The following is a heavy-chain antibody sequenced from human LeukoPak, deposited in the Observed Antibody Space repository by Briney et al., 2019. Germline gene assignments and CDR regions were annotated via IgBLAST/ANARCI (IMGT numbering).Heavy chain of an antibody. CDR2: ISTDGART. V-gene: IGHV3-23*01. CDR1: GFTFSNNV. J-gene: IGHJ4*02. CDR3: ARYLEVSVGGNDY. D-gene: IGHD1-26*01. Sequence: GGPRRPSCAPPGFTFSNNVMNWVRQAPGKGLEGVSVISTDGARTYYPDSVNGRFTISRDNSKNTLYLQMNSLRVDDTAVYYCARYLEVSVGGNDYWGQGTLVTVAS.